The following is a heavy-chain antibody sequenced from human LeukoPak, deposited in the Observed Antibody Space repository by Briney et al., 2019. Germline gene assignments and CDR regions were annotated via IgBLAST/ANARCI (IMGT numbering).Heavy chain of an antibody. Sequence: PGRSLRLSCAASGFTFSSYGMHWVRQAPGKGLEWVAVIWYDGSNKYYADSVKGRFTISRDNSKNTLYLQMNSLRAEDTAVYYCARAGASSSWYDWFDPWGQGTLVTVSS. J-gene: IGHJ5*02. CDR3: ARAGASSSWYDWFDP. V-gene: IGHV3-33*01. CDR2: IWYDGSNK. CDR1: GFTFSSYG. D-gene: IGHD6-13*01.